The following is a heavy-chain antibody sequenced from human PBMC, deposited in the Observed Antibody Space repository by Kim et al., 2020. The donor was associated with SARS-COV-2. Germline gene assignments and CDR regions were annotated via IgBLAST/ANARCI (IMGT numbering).Heavy chain of an antibody. CDR3: ARDSSGYGENDY. J-gene: IGHJ4*02. CDR1: GGSISSGGYY. Sequence: SETLSLTCTVSGGSISSGGYYWSWIRQLPGKGLEWIGYIYYSGSTYYNPSLKSRVTMSVDTSKNQFSLKLSSVTAADTAVYYCARDSSGYGENDYWGQGTLVTVSS. D-gene: IGHD3-22*01. CDR2: IYYSGST. V-gene: IGHV4-31*03.